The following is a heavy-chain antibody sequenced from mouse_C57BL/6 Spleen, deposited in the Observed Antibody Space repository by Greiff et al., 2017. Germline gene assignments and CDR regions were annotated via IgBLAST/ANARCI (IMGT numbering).Heavy chain of an antibody. CDR2: ISSGSSTI. D-gene: IGHD1-1*01. V-gene: IGHV5-17*01. CDR1: GFTFSDYG. J-gene: IGHJ4*01. Sequence: EVKLMESGGGLVKPGGSLKLSCAASGFTFSDYGMHWVRQAPEKGLEWVAYISSGSSTIYYADTVKGRFTISRDNAKNTLFLQMTSLRSEDTAMYYCARQGTTVVEGAMDYWGQGTSVTVSS. CDR3: ARQGTTVVEGAMDY.